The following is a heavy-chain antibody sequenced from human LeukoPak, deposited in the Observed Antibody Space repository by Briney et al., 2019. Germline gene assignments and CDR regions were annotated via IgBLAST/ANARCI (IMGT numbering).Heavy chain of an antibody. CDR2: LSTSGAST. CDR1: GFTFTNYA. V-gene: IGHV3-23*01. CDR3: RKDQSRGWGMFDN. Sequence: PGGSLRLSCTASGFTFTNYAMNWVRQAPGKGLEWVSTLSTSGASTYYADSVKGRFTISRDNSKSMLYLQMNSLRADATAVYYCRKDQSRGWGMFDNWGQGTLVTVSS. J-gene: IGHJ4*02. D-gene: IGHD6-19*01.